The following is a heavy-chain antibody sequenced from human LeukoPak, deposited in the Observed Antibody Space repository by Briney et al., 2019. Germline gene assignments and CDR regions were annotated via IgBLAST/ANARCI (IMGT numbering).Heavy chain of an antibody. Sequence: SETLSLTCTVSGGSISSYYWSWIRQPPGKGLEWIGRIYTSGSTNYNPSLKSRVTISVDTSKNQFSLKLSSVTAADTAVYYCARGSYDFWSGYQTSPVLWGQGTLVTVSS. J-gene: IGHJ4*02. CDR3: ARGSYDFWSGYQTSPVL. CDR1: GGSISSYY. D-gene: IGHD3-3*01. CDR2: IYTSGST. V-gene: IGHV4-4*08.